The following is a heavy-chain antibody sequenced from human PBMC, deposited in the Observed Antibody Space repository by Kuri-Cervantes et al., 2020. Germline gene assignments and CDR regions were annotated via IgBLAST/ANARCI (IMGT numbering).Heavy chain of an antibody. J-gene: IGHJ6*02. CDR3: ARDVADRSWYLGYYYYGMDV. V-gene: IGHV3-23*01. CDR2: IIGSGDAA. Sequence: GESLKISCVTSGFIFSNYGMSWVRQAPGKGLERVAAIIGSGDAAFHADSVKGRFTISRDNSKNPLYLQMNSLRAEDTAVYYCARDVADRSWYLGYYYYGMDVWGQGTTVTVSS. CDR1: GFIFSNYG. D-gene: IGHD6-13*01.